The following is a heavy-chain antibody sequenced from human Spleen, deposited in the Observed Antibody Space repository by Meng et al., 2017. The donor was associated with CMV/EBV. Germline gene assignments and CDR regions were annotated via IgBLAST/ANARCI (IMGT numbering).Heavy chain of an antibody. CDR3: AKDPLGQVTTFHFDE. CDR1: GFTLRNYA. Sequence: GGSLRLSCAGSGFTLRNYALSWVRQALGKGLEWVATISSTGGRTSYTDSVKGRFTISRDNFKKTIYLQMNGLRVEDTAVYYCAKDPLGQVTTFHFDEWGQGTLVTVSS. D-gene: IGHD2-21*02. V-gene: IGHV3-23*01. J-gene: IGHJ4*02. CDR2: ISSTGGRT.